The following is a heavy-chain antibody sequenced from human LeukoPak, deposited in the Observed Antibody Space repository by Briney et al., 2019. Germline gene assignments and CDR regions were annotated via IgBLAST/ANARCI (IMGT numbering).Heavy chain of an antibody. Sequence: GGSLRLSCAASGFTFSNLGMHWVRQAPGKGLEWVALIWFDGSGKKYADSVKGRFTISRDNSKNTLFLQMNSLRVEDTAVYYCVRDNGPEQLALDLWGQGTLVTVSS. CDR3: VRDNGPEQLALDL. D-gene: IGHD6-6*01. CDR2: IWFDGSGK. J-gene: IGHJ5*02. CDR1: GFTFSNLG. V-gene: IGHV3-33*01.